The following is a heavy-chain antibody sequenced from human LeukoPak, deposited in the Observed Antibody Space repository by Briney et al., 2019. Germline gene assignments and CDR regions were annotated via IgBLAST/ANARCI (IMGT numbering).Heavy chain of an antibody. CDR1: GFAFSTFG. Sequence: GGSLRLSCAASGFAFSTFGMSWVRQAPGKGLEWVSAISVSGGSTNYADSVKGRFTISRDNSKNTLYLQMNSLRAEDTAVYYCAKAAMIVVPTNWFDPWGQGTLVTVSS. J-gene: IGHJ5*02. V-gene: IGHV3-23*01. CDR2: ISVSGGST. D-gene: IGHD3-22*01. CDR3: AKAAMIVVPTNWFDP.